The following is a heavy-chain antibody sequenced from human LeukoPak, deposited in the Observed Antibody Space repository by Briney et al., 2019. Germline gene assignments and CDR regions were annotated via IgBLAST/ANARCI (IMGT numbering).Heavy chain of an antibody. CDR1: GVTFSSDA. CDR2: ISVGGGST. CDR3: AKVAQPTYVVILTGPLAFDS. D-gene: IGHD3-9*01. Sequence: GGSLRLSCAASGVTFSSDAMSWVCQAPRKGLEWVSAISVGGGSTYYADSMEGRFSIYRDNSKNTLYLQIICLRAEGTAINYCAKVAQPTYVVILTGPLAFDSRGQGSLATV. V-gene: IGHV3-23*01. J-gene: IGHJ4*02.